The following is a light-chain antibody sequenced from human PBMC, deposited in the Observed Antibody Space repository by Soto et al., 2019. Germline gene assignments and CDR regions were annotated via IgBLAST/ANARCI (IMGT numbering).Light chain of an antibody. CDR2: DVI. CDR1: SSDFGGYHY. Sequence: QSVLTQPPSASGSPGQSVTISCTGSSSDFGGYHYVSWYQQYPGKAPKLMIYDVIKRPSGVPDRFSGSKSGNTASLTVSGLQAEDEADYYCSSYGGNNNVLFGGGTKVTVL. CDR3: SSYGGNNNVL. J-gene: IGLJ2*01. V-gene: IGLV2-8*01.